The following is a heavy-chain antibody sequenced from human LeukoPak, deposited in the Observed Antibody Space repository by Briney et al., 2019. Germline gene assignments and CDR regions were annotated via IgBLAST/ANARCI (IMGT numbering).Heavy chain of an antibody. CDR3: ARGPERYYNYVWGSSTLDY. V-gene: IGHV3-30-3*01. J-gene: IGHJ4*02. D-gene: IGHD3-16*01. Sequence: GGSLRLSCAASGFTFSSYAMHWVRQAPGKGLEGVAVISYDGSNKYYADSVKGRFTISRDNSKNTLYLQMNSLRAEDTAVYYCARGPERYYNYVWGSSTLDYWGQGTLVTVSS. CDR1: GFTFSSYA. CDR2: ISYDGSNK.